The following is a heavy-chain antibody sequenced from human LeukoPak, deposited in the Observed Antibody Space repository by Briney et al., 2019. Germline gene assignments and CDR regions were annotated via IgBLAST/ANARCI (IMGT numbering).Heavy chain of an antibody. CDR2: ISAYNGIT. D-gene: IGHD6-19*01. Sequence: ASVKVSCKASGYTFTNYGISWVRQAPGQGLEWMGWISAYNGITNYAQKLQGRVTMTTDTSTSTAYMELRSLRSDDTAVYYCARDADDTEYSSGWPFFDYWGQGTLVTVFS. V-gene: IGHV1-18*01. CDR3: ARDADDTEYSSGWPFFDY. CDR1: GYTFTNYG. J-gene: IGHJ4*02.